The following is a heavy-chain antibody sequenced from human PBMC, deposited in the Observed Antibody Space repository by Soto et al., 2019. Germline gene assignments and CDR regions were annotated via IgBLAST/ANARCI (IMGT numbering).Heavy chain of an antibody. CDR3: ARRGGGDYLFDS. J-gene: IGHJ4*02. V-gene: IGHV4-39*07. CDR2: LFYSGGT. CDR1: GDSISTSNYY. D-gene: IGHD4-17*01. Sequence: QLQLPESGPGLVKPSETLSLTCSVSGDSISTSNYYWGWIRQPPGKGLEWIGHLFYSGGTYYNPSLKCRVSISVDTSKNEFSLKLTSITAADTAIYFCARRGGGDYLFDSWGQGILVTVSS.